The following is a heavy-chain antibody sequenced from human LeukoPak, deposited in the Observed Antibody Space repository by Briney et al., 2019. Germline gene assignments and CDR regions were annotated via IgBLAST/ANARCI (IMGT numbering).Heavy chain of an antibody. Sequence: PARSLTLSCAASGFTFSSYAMHWVRPAPGRGREWVAVISYDGSNKYYADSVKGRFTIYRDNSKNTLYLPVNSLRAEDTAVYYCARSKCSSTSCRSPGIDYYYGMDVWGQGTTVTVSS. CDR3: ARSKCSSTSCRSPGIDYYYGMDV. CDR1: GFTFSSYA. CDR2: ISYDGSNK. J-gene: IGHJ6*02. D-gene: IGHD2-2*01. V-gene: IGHV3-30-3*01.